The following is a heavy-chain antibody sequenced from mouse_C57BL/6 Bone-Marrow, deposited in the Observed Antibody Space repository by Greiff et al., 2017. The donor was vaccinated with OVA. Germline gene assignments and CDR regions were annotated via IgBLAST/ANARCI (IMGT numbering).Heavy chain of an antibody. V-gene: IGHV1-4*01. CDR1: GYTFTSYT. CDR2: IHPSSGYT. J-gene: IGHJ2*01. Sequence: QVQLQQSGAELARPGASVKMSCKASGYTFTSYTMHWVKQRPGQGLEWIGYIHPSSGYTKYNQKFKDKATLTADKSSSTAYMQLSSLTSEDSAVYYCASLRLYYFDDWGQGTTLTVSS. D-gene: IGHD1-1*01. CDR3: ASLRLYYFDD.